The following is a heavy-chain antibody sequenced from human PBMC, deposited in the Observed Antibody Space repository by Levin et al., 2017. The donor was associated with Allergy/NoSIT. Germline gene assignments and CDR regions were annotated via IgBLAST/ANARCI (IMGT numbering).Heavy chain of an antibody. CDR2: ISYDGSNK. V-gene: IGHV3-30*18. CDR1: GFTFSNYG. CDR3: AKEYYDFWSGHYRPYYGMDG. Sequence: GESLKISCAASGFTFSNYGMHWVRQAPGKGLEWVAVISYDGSNKYYADSVKGRFTISRDNSKNTLYLQMNSLRAEDTAVYYCAKEYYDFWSGHYRPYYGMDGWGQGTTVTVSS. J-gene: IGHJ6*02. D-gene: IGHD3-3*01.